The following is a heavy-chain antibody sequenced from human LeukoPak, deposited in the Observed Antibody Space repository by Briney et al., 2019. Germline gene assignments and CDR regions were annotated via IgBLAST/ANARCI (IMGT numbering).Heavy chain of an antibody. Sequence: SETLSLTCTVSGYSITSAYYWGWIRQPPGKGLEWIGSFFLKGSTYYNPSLKSRVTISVDTSKNQFSLKLSSVTAADTAVYYCAREHKSDAFDIWGQGTMVTVSS. CDR1: GYSITSAYY. J-gene: IGHJ3*02. V-gene: IGHV4-38-2*02. CDR2: FFLKGST. CDR3: AREHKSDAFDI.